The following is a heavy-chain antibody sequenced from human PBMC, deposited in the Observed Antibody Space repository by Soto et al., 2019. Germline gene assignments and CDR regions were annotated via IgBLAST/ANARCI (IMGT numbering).Heavy chain of an antibody. CDR3: ARIFDFWSGYYFYY. D-gene: IGHD3-3*01. Sequence: GPTLVNPTPTLTLTFTFSAFSLSTRGVAVGWIRQAPRKAPEWLAFIFWDDDKRYSPSLENRLTITKDNSKIHVLLTMTNMDPMDTATYYCARIFDFWSGYYFYYWGRGTLVTVSS. CDR2: IFWDDDK. CDR1: AFSLSTRGVA. J-gene: IGHJ4*02. V-gene: IGHV2-5*02.